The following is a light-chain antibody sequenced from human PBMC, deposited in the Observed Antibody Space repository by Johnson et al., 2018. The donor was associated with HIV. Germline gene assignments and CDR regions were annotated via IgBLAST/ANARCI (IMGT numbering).Light chain of an antibody. CDR3: GTWETSLSAGLLYV. CDR2: DNN. Sequence: QSVLTQPPSMSAAPGQKVTISCSGSSSNIGNNYLSWYQQLPGTAPKLLIYDNNKRPSGTPDRFSGSKSAPSATLGITGLQTGDEADYYCGTWETSLSAGLLYVFGPGTKVTVL. CDR1: SSNIGNNY. J-gene: IGLJ1*01. V-gene: IGLV1-51*01.